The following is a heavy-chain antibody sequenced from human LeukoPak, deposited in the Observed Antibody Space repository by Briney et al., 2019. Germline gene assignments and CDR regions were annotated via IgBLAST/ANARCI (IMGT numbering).Heavy chain of an antibody. CDR1: GFTFSSYW. CDR2: IKQDGSEK. D-gene: IGHD1-1*01. CDR3: ARDPAKVPYYFDY. V-gene: IGHV3-7*01. Sequence: GGSLRLSCAASGFTFSSYWMSWVRQAPGKGLEWVANIKQDGSEKYYVDSVKGRFTISRDNAKNSLYLQMNSLRAEDTAAYYCARDPAKVPYYFDYWGQGTLVTVSS. J-gene: IGHJ4*02.